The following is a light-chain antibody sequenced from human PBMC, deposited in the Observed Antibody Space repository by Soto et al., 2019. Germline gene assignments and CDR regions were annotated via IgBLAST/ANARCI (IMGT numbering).Light chain of an antibody. CDR1: QSVSSY. CDR2: GAS. CDR3: QQYGSSWWT. V-gene: IGKV3-20*01. J-gene: IGKJ1*01. Sequence: EMMLTQSPGTLSLSPVDRATLSCRASQSVSSYLAWYQQKPGQAPRLLIYGASSRATGIPDRFSGSGSGTEFTLTISSLQSEDFAVYYCQQYGSSWWTFGQGTKVNI.